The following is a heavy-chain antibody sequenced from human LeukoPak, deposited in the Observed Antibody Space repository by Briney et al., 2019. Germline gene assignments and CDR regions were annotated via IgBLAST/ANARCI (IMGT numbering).Heavy chain of an antibody. Sequence: LSLTCTVSGGSISSYYWSWIRQAPGKGLEWISYVSGNTYTIYYADSVKGRFTISRDNAKNSLYLQMNSLRVADTAVYYCARRNAYSSSSLLDYWGQGTLVTVSS. D-gene: IGHD6-6*01. J-gene: IGHJ4*02. CDR3: ARRNAYSSSSLLDY. CDR1: GGSISSYY. CDR2: VSGNTYTI. V-gene: IGHV3-11*04.